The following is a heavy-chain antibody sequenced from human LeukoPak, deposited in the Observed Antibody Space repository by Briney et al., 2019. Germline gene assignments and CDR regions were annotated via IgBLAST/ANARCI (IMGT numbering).Heavy chain of an antibody. J-gene: IGHJ4*02. CDR2: IYASGNT. Sequence: KPSETLSLTCTVSGDSLTYYYWSWIRQPAGKGLEWIGRIYASGNTNYNPSLKSRVTMSVDTSKNQFSLKLSSVTAADTAVYYCARTDENDWNDLFFDYWGQGTLVTVSS. CDR3: ARTDENDWNDLFFDY. CDR1: GDSLTYYY. D-gene: IGHD1-1*01. V-gene: IGHV4-4*07.